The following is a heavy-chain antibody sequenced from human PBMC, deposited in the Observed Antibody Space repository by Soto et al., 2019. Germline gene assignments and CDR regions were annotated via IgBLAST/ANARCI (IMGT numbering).Heavy chain of an antibody. CDR2: ISGSGGST. Sequence: EVQLLESGGGLVQPGGSLRLSCAASGFTFSSYAMRWVRQAPGKGLEWVSAISGSGGSTYYAGSVKGRFTISRDNSKNTGYMQMNSLRGEDTAVYYCARRGSGSYYDYWGQGTLVTVSS. D-gene: IGHD1-26*01. CDR1: GFTFSSYA. CDR3: ARRGSGSYYDY. J-gene: IGHJ4*02. V-gene: IGHV3-23*01.